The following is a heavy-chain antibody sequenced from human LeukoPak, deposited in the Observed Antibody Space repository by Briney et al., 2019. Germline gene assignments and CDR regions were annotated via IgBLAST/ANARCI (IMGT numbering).Heavy chain of an antibody. Sequence: PSETLSLTCNVSGHSINSNNYYWNWIRQPPGKGLEWIGTIYSTGSTYYSASLKSRVTISADTSKNQFSLKLSSVTAADTAMYYCAHHTGSRTDPYFDYWGQGTLVTVSS. D-gene: IGHD1-14*01. CDR3: AHHTGSRTDPYFDY. CDR1: GHSINSNNYY. J-gene: IGHJ4*02. CDR2: IYSTGST. V-gene: IGHV4-39*07.